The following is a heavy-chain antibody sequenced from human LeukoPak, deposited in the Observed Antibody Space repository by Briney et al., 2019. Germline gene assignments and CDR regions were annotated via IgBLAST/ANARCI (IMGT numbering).Heavy chain of an antibody. D-gene: IGHD6-13*01. CDR3: ARGPYSSNWYVDY. CDR1: GFTLSSYE. J-gene: IGHJ4*02. CDR2: ISRTGNSI. Sequence: PGGSLRLSCAASGFTLSSYEMNWVRLAAGKGLEWISYISRTGNSIYYADSVKGRFTTSRDSAKNSLYLQMNSLRAEDTAVYYCARGPYSSNWYVDYWGQGTLVTVAS. V-gene: IGHV3-48*03.